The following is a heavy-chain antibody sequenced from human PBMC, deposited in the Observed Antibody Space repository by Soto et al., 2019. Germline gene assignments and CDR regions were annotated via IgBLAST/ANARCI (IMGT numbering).Heavy chain of an antibody. J-gene: IGHJ5*02. CDR3: AKVYCSGGSCYPAPYNWFDP. CDR1: GFTFSSYA. CDR2: ISGSGGST. D-gene: IGHD2-15*01. Sequence: GGSLRLSCAASGFTFSSYAMSWVRQAPGKGLEWVSAISGSGGSTYYADSVKGRFTISRDNSKNTLYLQMNSLRAEDTAVYYCAKVYCSGGSCYPAPYNWFDPWGQGTLVTVSS. V-gene: IGHV3-23*01.